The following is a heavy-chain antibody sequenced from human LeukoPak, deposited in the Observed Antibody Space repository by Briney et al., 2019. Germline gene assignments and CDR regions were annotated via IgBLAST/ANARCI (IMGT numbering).Heavy chain of an antibody. V-gene: IGHV3-13*01. CDR2: IGTAGDT. D-gene: IGHD2-8*02. Sequence: TGKGLEWVSAIGTAGDTYYPGSVKGRFTISRENAKNSLYLQMNSLRAGDTAVYYCARDLLDWGQGTLVTVSS. J-gene: IGHJ4*02. CDR3: ARDLLD.